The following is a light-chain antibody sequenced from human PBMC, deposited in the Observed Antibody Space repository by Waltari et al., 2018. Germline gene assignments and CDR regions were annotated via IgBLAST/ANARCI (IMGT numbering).Light chain of an antibody. Sequence: QSVLTQAPSVSGAPGQRVTISCAGTRSNIGAGYDVNWYQQVPGLVPKLLIQGDTCRPSGVPDRFSAAKSGDAASLAIAGLKADDEADYYCQSYDSSLSGWVFGGGTKLTVV. J-gene: IGLJ3*02. CDR3: QSYDSSLSGWV. CDR2: GDT. V-gene: IGLV1-40*01. CDR1: RSNIGAGYD.